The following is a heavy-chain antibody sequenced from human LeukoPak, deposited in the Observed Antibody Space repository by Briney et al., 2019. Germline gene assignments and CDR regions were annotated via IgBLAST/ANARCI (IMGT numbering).Heavy chain of an antibody. CDR2: IRYDGSNK. Sequence: GGSPRLSCAASGFTFSSYGMHWVRQAPGKGLEWVAFIRYDGSNKYYADSVKGRFTISRDNSKNTLYLQMNSLRAEDTAVYYCAKDRLWFGESNYYYMDVWGKGTTVTVSS. CDR3: AKDRLWFGESNYYYMDV. D-gene: IGHD3-10*01. J-gene: IGHJ6*03. CDR1: GFTFSSYG. V-gene: IGHV3-30*02.